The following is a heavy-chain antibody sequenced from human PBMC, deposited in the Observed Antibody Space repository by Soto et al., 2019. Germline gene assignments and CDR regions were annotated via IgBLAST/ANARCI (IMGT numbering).Heavy chain of an antibody. D-gene: IGHD3-10*01. CDR1: GFTFSSYG. CDR2: ISYDGSNK. V-gene: IGHV3-30*18. J-gene: IGHJ4*02. CDR3: AKDLHYYGSGSYYPPGY. Sequence: QVQLVESGGGVVQPGRSLRLSCAASGFTFSSYGMHWVRQAPGKGLEWVAVISYDGSNKYYADSVKGRFTISRDNSKNTLYLKMNSLRAEDTAVYYCAKDLHYYGSGSYYPPGYWGQGTLVTVSS.